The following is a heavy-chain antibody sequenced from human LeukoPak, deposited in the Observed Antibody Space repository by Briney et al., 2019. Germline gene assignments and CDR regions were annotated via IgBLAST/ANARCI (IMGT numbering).Heavy chain of an antibody. CDR2: IKSKTDGWTT. V-gene: IGHV3-15*01. CDR1: GFTFSNAW. D-gene: IGHD1-26*01. J-gene: IGHJ4*02. CDR3: TTAGWELYYFDY. Sequence: PGGSLRLSCAASGFTFSNAWMSWVRQAPGKGLEWVGRIKSKTDGWTTDYAAPVKGRFTILRDDSKNTLYLQMNSLKTEDTAVYYCTTAGWELYYFDYWGQGTLVTVSS.